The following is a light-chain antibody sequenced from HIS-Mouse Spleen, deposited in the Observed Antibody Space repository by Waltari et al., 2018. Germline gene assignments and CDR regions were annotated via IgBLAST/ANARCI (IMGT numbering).Light chain of an antibody. CDR1: SSDVGSYNL. J-gene: IGLJ2*01. CDR3: CSYAGSSALV. Sequence: QSALTQPAPVSGSPGQSMTISCTGTSSDVGSYNLVSWYQQHPGKAPKLMIYEGSKRPSGVSNRVYGSKSGNTASLTISGLQAEDEADYYCCSYAGSSALVFGGGTKLTGL. V-gene: IGLV2-23*01. CDR2: EGS.